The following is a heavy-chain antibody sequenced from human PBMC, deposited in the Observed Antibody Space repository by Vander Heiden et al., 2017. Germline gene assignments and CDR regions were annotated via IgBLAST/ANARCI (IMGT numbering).Heavy chain of an antibody. Sequence: VQPLESGGGLVQHAGFLRLFYAAPGCTSNSSAVSCVRQDPGKGLEWVSAISGSGGSTYYADSVKGRFTISRDNSKNTLYLQMNSLRAEDTAVYYCAKAPRSSGRIGFDYWGQGTLVTVSS. V-gene: IGHV3-23*01. CDR3: AKAPRSSGRIGFDY. CDR2: ISGSGGST. J-gene: IGHJ4*02. CDR1: GCTSNSSA. D-gene: IGHD6-19*01.